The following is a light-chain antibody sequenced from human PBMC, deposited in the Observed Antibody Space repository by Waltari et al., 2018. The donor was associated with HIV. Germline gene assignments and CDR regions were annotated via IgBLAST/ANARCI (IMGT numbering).Light chain of an antibody. CDR2: KAS. J-gene: IGKJ4*02. V-gene: IGKV1-5*03. CDR3: QQYASYPLT. CDR1: QSISSW. Sequence: DFQMTQSPAPLSASVGDRVTITCRARQSISSWLAWYQQKPGKAPKVLIYKASSLGSGVPARCSGSGSGTEFTLTISSLQPADFATYYCQQYASYPLTFGGGTKVEIK.